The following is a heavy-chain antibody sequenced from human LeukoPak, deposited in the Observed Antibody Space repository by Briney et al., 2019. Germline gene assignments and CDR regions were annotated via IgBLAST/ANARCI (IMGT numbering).Heavy chain of an antibody. CDR1: GGTFSSYA. CDR2: IIPILGIA. D-gene: IGHD6-13*01. Sequence: ASVNVSCKASGGTFSSYAIGWVRQAPGQGLEWMGRIIPILGIANYAQKFQGRVTITADKSTSTAYMELSSLRSEDTAVYYCARDSSSWSRYYYYYGMDVWGQGTTVTVSS. V-gene: IGHV1-69*04. J-gene: IGHJ6*02. CDR3: ARDSSSWSRYYYYYGMDV.